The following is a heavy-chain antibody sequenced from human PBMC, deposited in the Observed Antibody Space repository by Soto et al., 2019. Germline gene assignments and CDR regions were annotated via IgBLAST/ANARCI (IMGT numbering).Heavy chain of an antibody. D-gene: IGHD4-17*01. CDR2: ISYDGSNK. Sequence: QVQLVESGGGVVQPGRSLRLSCAASGFTFSSYAMHWVRQAPGKGLEWVAVISYDGSNKYYADSVKGRFTISRDNSKNTLYLQMNSLRAEDTAVYYCARGRRGDYGGNFLDYWGQGTLVTVSS. CDR3: ARGRRGDYGGNFLDY. V-gene: IGHV3-30-3*01. CDR1: GFTFSSYA. J-gene: IGHJ4*02.